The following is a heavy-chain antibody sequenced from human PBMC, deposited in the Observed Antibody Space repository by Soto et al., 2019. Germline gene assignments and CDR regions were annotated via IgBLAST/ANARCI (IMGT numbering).Heavy chain of an antibody. V-gene: IGHV1-58*01. Sequence: QMQLVQSGPEVKKPGTSVKVSCKASGFTFTSSAVQWVRQARGQRLEWIGWIVVGSGNTNHAQKFQERVTITRDMSISTAYMELSSLRSEDTAVYYCAADSTTLEYSSSYPLGYWGQGTLVTVSS. D-gene: IGHD6-6*01. J-gene: IGHJ4*02. CDR2: IVVGSGNT. CDR3: AADSTTLEYSSSYPLGY. CDR1: GFTFTSSA.